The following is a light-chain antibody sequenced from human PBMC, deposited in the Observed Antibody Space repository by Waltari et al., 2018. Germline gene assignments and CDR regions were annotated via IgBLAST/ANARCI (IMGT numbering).Light chain of an antibody. CDR1: SSDVGGYNY. CDR2: DVS. Sequence: QSAPTQPASVSGSPGQSIAISCTGTSSDVGGYNYVSWYQQHPGKAPKLMIYDVSNRPSGVSNRFSCSKSGNTASLTISGLQAEDEADYYCSSYTSRSTWVFGGGTKLTVL. CDR3: SSYTSRSTWV. V-gene: IGLV2-14*03. J-gene: IGLJ2*01.